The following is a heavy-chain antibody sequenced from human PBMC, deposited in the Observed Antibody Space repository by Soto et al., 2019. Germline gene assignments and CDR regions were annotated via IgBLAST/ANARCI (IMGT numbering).Heavy chain of an antibody. Sequence: PGGSLRLACAASGFTFSGYWMTWVRQAPGKGLEWLANIKQDGSEKNYVDSVKGRFTISRDNAKNSLYLQMNSLRSEDTAVYYCARVITMVRGVIITSLSLGLRAQRTLDT. D-gene: IGHD3-10*01. CDR2: IKQDGSEK. CDR1: GFTFSGYW. V-gene: IGHV3-7*01. CDR3: ARVITMVRGVIITSLSLGL. J-gene: IGHJ4*02.